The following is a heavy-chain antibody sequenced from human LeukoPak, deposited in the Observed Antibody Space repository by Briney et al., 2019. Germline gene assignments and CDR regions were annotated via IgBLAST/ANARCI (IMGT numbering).Heavy chain of an antibody. D-gene: IGHD3-22*01. CDR3: ARDPGGYDSSGYASPDAFDI. Sequence: GGSLRLSCAASGFTFSSYAMHWVRQAPGKGLEWVSYISSSSSTIYYADSVKGRFTISRDNAKNSLYLQMNSLRAEDTAVYYCARDPGGYDSSGYASPDAFDIWGQGTMVTVSS. CDR2: ISSSSSTI. V-gene: IGHV3-48*01. J-gene: IGHJ3*02. CDR1: GFTFSSYA.